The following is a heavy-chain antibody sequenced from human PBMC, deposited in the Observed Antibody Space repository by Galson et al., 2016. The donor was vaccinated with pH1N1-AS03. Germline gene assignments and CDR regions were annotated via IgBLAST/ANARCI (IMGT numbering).Heavy chain of an antibody. D-gene: IGHD5-18*01. V-gene: IGHV3-11*01. CDR2: ISSSGRTI. Sequence: SLRLSCAASGLTLSDYYINWVRQAPGKGLEWLSYISSSGRTIYYADSVKGRFTNSRDNAKNSVDLQMNGRRGEDTAVYYCARVESGNTYGYVALDVWGRGTTVTVSS. J-gene: IGHJ6*02. CDR1: GLTLSDYY. CDR3: ARVESGNTYGYVALDV.